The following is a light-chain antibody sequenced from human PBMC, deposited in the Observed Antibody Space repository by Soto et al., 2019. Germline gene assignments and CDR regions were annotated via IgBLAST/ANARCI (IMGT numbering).Light chain of an antibody. Sequence: DIHMTQSPSTLSASVGDRFTITCRASETISSWLAWYQQRPVKAPNVLIYDASSLESGVPSRFRGSGSGTESTLTISSLQPDDFATYYCQQYNTYPLTFGGGTKV. V-gene: IGKV1-5*01. CDR2: DAS. J-gene: IGKJ4*01. CDR3: QQYNTYPLT. CDR1: ETISSW.